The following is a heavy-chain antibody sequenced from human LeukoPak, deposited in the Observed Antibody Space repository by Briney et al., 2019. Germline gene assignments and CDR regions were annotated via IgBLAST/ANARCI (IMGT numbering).Heavy chain of an antibody. CDR1: GFTFSSYW. D-gene: IGHD3-10*01. CDR3: AKGLLRYYYYYMDV. J-gene: IGHJ6*03. CDR2: ISGSGGST. V-gene: IGHV3-23*01. Sequence: PGGSLRLSCAASGFTFSSYWMHWVRQAPGKGLEWVSAISGSGGSTYYADSVKGRFTISRDNSKNTLYLQMNSLRAEDTAVYYCAKGLLRYYYYYMDVWGKGTTVTVSS.